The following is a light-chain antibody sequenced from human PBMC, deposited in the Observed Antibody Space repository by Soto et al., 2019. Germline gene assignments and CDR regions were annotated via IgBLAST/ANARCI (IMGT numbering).Light chain of an antibody. J-gene: IGLJ1*01. Sequence: QSVPTQPASVSGSPGQSITISCTGTSSDVGGYNYVSWYQQHPGKAPKLMIYEVSNRPSGVSNRFSGSKSGNTASLTISGLQAEDEADYYCTSLTKSSTFVFGTGTKVTVL. CDR3: TSLTKSSTFV. CDR2: EVS. V-gene: IGLV2-14*01. CDR1: SSDVGGYNY.